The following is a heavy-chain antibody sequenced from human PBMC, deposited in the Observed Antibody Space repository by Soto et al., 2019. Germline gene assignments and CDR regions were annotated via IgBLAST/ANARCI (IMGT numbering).Heavy chain of an antibody. Sequence: EVQLVESGGGLVQPGGSLRLSCAASGFTFSSYWMSWVRQAPGKGLEWVANIKQDGSEKYYVDSVKGRFTISRDNAKNSLYLQMNSLRAEDTAVYYCARARSKGIAAAGTWGQGTLVTVSS. CDR1: GFTFSSYW. V-gene: IGHV3-7*04. CDR3: ARARSKGIAAAGT. D-gene: IGHD6-13*01. J-gene: IGHJ4*02. CDR2: IKQDGSEK.